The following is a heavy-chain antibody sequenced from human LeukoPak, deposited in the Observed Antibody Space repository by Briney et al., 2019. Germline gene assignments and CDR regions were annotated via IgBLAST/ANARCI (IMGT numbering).Heavy chain of an antibody. CDR3: ARESSGWYYFDY. Sequence: SETLSLTCTVSGGSVSSGSYYWSWIRQPPGKGLEWIGYIYYSGSTNYNPSLKSRVTISVDTSKNQFSLKLSSVTAADTAEYYCARESSGWYYFDYWGQGTLVTVSS. CDR1: GGSVSSGSYY. J-gene: IGHJ4*02. V-gene: IGHV4-61*01. CDR2: IYYSGST. D-gene: IGHD6-19*01.